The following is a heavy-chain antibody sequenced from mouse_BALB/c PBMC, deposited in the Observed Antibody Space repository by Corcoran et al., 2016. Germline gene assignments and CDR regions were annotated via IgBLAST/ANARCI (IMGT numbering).Heavy chain of an antibody. V-gene: IGHV1S136*01. D-gene: IGHD1-2*01. Sequence: EVQLQQSGPELVKPGASMKMSCKASGYTFTSYVMHWVKQTPGQGLEWIGYINPYNDGTKYNEKFKGKATLTSDKSSSTAYMELSSLTSEDSAVYYCARRLTRKAMDYWGQGTSVTVSS. CDR3: ARRLTRKAMDY. CDR1: GYTFTSYV. J-gene: IGHJ4*01. CDR2: INPYNDGT.